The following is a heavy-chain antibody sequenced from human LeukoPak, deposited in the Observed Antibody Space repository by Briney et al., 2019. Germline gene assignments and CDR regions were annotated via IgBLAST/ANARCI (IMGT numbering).Heavy chain of an antibody. CDR3: ARYCSGGDCYSKALDY. V-gene: IGHV4-61*08. J-gene: IGHJ4*02. CDR2: IYYSGST. CDR1: GGSISSGGYY. D-gene: IGHD2-15*01. Sequence: SETLSLTCTVSGGSISSGGYYWSWIRQPPGKGLEWIGYIYYSGSTNYNPSLKSRLTISVDTSLNQFFLKLNSVTAADTAVYYCARYCSGGDCYSKALDYWGQGILVTVSS.